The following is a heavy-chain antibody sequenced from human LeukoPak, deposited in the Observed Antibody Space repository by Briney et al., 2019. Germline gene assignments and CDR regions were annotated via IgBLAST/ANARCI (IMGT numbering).Heavy chain of an antibody. V-gene: IGHV3-21*01. J-gene: IGHJ4*02. D-gene: IGHD3-3*01. CDR1: GFTFSSYS. Sequence: GGSLRLSCAASGFTFSSYSMNWVRQAPGKGLEWVSSISSSSSYIYYADSVKGRFTISRDNAKNSLYLQMNSLRAEDTAVYYCARDALRFLEWKIGWGQGTLVTVSS. CDR2: ISSSSSYI. CDR3: ARDALRFLEWKIG.